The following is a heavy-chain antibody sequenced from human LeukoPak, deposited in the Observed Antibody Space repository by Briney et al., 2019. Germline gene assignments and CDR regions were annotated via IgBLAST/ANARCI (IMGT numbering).Heavy chain of an antibody. CDR2: ISYDGSNK. CDR3: AKWFGESL. CDR1: GFTFSSYG. Sequence: GRSLRLSCAASGFTFSSYGMHWVRQAPGKGLEWVAVISYDGSNKYYAKSVKGRFTISRDNSKTTLYLQMNSLRAEDKAVYYCAKWFGESLWGQGTLVTVSS. D-gene: IGHD3-10*01. J-gene: IGHJ4*02. V-gene: IGHV3-30*18.